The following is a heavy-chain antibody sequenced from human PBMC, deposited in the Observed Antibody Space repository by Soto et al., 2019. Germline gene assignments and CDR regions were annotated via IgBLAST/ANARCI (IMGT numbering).Heavy chain of an antibody. CDR3: ARDLNSGGGMDV. J-gene: IGHJ6*02. Sequence: SVKVSCKASGGTFSSYAISWVRQAPGQGLEWMGGIIPIFGTANYAQKFQGRVTITADESTSTAYMELSSLRSEDTAVYYCARDLNSGGGMDVWGQGTTVTVSS. V-gene: IGHV1-69*13. CDR1: GGTFSSYA. CDR2: IIPIFGTA. D-gene: IGHD3-16*01.